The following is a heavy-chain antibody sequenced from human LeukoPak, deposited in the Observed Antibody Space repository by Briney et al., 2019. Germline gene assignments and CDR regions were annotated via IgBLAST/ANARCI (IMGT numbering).Heavy chain of an antibody. CDR3: GRGMRDYYGLDY. V-gene: IGHV3-23*01. J-gene: IGHJ4*02. Sequence: GGSLRLSCAASGFTFSSYAMSWVRQAPGKGLEWVSAISGSGGSTYYADSVKGRFTISRDNSKNTLYLQMNSLRAEDTAVYYCGRGMRDYYGLDYWGQGLLVTVSS. CDR2: ISGSGGST. CDR1: GFTFSSYA. D-gene: IGHD3-10*01.